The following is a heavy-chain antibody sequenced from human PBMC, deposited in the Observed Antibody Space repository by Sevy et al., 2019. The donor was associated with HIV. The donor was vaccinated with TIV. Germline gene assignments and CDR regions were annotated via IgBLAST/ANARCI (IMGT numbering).Heavy chain of an antibody. CDR1: GFSFSNYW. CDR2: IKRDGSEK. CDR3: ARDCSSASCLWGMDV. J-gene: IGHJ6*02. D-gene: IGHD2-2*01. Sequence: GGSLRLPCAASGFSFSNYWMSWVRRAPGKGLEWVANIKRDGSEKDYVASVKGRFTISRDNAKTSLFLQMNSLRGEDTAVYYCARDCSSASCLWGMDVWGQGTTVTVSS. V-gene: IGHV3-7*03.